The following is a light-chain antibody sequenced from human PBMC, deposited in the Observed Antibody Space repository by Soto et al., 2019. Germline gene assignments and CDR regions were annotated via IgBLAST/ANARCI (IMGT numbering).Light chain of an antibody. CDR2: DVT. CDR1: SGDVGAYNF. Sequence: QSALAQPASVSGSPGQSITISCTGTSGDVGAYNFVSWYQQHPGKAPKLMIYDVTNRPSGVSDRFSGSKSGNMASLSISGLQAEDEADYYCNSYTSSSTYVFGTGTRSPS. J-gene: IGLJ1*01. CDR3: NSYTSSSTYV. V-gene: IGLV2-14*01.